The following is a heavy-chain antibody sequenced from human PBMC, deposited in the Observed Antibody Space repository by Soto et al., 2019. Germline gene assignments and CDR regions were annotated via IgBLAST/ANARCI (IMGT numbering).Heavy chain of an antibody. CDR1: GFTFSDYY. D-gene: IGHD3-16*02. Sequence: PGGSLRLSCAASGFTFSDYYMSWIRQAPGKGLEWVSYISSSGSTIYYADSVKGRFTISRDNAKNSLYLQMNSLRAEDTAVYYWASPQLYCQHDHLEVWGKGTMVTVSS. V-gene: IGHV3-11*01. J-gene: IGHJ3*01. CDR3: ASPQLYCQHDHLEV. CDR2: ISSSGSTI.